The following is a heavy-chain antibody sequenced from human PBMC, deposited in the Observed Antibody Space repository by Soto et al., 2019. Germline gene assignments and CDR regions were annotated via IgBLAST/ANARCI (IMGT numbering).Heavy chain of an antibody. CDR1: GFTFSDYY. D-gene: IGHD3-22*01. CDR3: ARGITMIVVARGWFDP. Sequence: GGSLRLSCAASGFTFSDYYMSWIRQAPGKGLEWVSYISSSGSTIYYADSVKGRFTISRDNAKNSLYLQMNSLRAEDTAVYYCARGITMIVVARGWFDPWGQGTLVTVSS. V-gene: IGHV3-11*01. CDR2: ISSSGSTI. J-gene: IGHJ5*02.